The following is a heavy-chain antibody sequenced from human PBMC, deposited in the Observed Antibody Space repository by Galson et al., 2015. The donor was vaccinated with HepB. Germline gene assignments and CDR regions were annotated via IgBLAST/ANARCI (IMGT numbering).Heavy chain of an antibody. D-gene: IGHD3-22*01. Sequence: SVKVSCKASGGTFSSYAISWVRQAPGQGLEWMGGISPIFGTANYAQKFQGRVTITADESTSTAYMELSSLRSEDTAVYYCARGKGDYYVSSGYYPEDGRYYHYYGMAVWGHGTTVTVSS. CDR3: ARGKGDYYVSSGYYPEDGRYYHYYGMAV. CDR1: GGTFSSYA. CDR2: ISPIFGTA. V-gene: IGHV1-69*13. J-gene: IGHJ6*02.